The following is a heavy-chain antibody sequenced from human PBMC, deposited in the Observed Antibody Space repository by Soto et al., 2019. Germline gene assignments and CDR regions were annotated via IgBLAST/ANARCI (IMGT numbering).Heavy chain of an antibody. CDR3: AREGSGDIGVAGPFDI. Sequence: QVQLQESGPGLVKPSETLSLTCTVSGGSISRYYWSWIRQPPGKGLEWIGYINHSGSTNYNPSLKSRVTISVDTSTNHFPLRLSSLTAADTAVYFCAREGSGDIGVAGPFDIWGQGTMVTVSS. J-gene: IGHJ3*02. CDR2: INHSGST. V-gene: IGHV4-59*01. D-gene: IGHD3-3*01. CDR1: GGSISRYY.